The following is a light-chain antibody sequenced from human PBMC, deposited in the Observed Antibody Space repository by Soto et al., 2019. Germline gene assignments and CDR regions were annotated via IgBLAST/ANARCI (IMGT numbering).Light chain of an antibody. CDR1: SSDVGAYSY. CDR2: EVS. CDR3: SSYGGSNNLV. Sequence: QSALTQPPSASGSPGQSVTISCTGASSDVGAYSYVSWYQQHPGKAPKLMIYEVSKRPSGVPDRFSGSKFGNTASLTVSGLQAEGEADYYCSSYGGSNNLVFGGGTKLTVL. J-gene: IGLJ2*01. V-gene: IGLV2-8*01.